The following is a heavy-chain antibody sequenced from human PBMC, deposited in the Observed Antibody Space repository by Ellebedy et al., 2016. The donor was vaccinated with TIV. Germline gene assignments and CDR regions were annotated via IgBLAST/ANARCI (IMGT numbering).Heavy chain of an antibody. CDR1: GFEFDGYS. CDR2: ISGSGDST. J-gene: IGHJ2*01. Sequence: GESLKISXAASGFEFDGYSMHWVRQAPGKGLEWVSAISGSGDSTYYADSVKGRFTISRDNSKNTLYLQMNSLRAEDTAVYYCASSVPAAPWYFDLWGRGTLVTVSS. V-gene: IGHV3-23*01. CDR3: ASSVPAAPWYFDL. D-gene: IGHD2-2*01.